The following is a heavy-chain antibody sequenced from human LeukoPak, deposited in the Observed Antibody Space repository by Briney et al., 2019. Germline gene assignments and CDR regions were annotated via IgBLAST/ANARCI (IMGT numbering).Heavy chain of an antibody. CDR3: ARLRSLDYGSYYFDY. CDR1: GGSISSYY. J-gene: IGHJ4*02. Sequence: PSETLSLTCTVSGGSISSYYWSWIRQPAGKGLEWIGSIYYSGSTYYNPSLKSRVTISVDTSKNQFSLKLSSVTAADTAVYYCARLRSLDYGSYYFDYWGQGTLVTVSS. V-gene: IGHV4-59*05. CDR2: IYYSGST. D-gene: IGHD4-17*01.